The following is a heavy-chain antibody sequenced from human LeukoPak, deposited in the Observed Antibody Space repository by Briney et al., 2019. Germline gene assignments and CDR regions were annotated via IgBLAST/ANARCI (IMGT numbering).Heavy chain of an antibody. D-gene: IGHD3-9*01. J-gene: IGHJ6*02. Sequence: GASVKVSCKASGYTFTSYYLHWVRQAPGQGLEWMGVINPNGDSTTYAQEFQGRVTMTKDTSTGTVYMELSSLRSEDTAIYYCARDLGVTGYSYYYGLDVWGQGTTVTVSS. CDR1: GYTFTSYY. V-gene: IGHV1-46*01. CDR2: INPNGDST. CDR3: ARDLGVTGYSYYYGLDV.